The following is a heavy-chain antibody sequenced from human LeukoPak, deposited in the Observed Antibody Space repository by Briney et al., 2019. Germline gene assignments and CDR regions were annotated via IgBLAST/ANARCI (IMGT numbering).Heavy chain of an antibody. Sequence: ASVKVSCTASGYTFTTYYIHWVRQAPGQGLEWMGFINPSGGSTSYAQKFQGRVTMTRDMSTSTVHMELSSLRSEDTAVYYCARNRQSGLDYWGQGTLFTVSS. CDR2: INPSGGST. CDR3: ARNRQSGLDY. V-gene: IGHV1-46*01. D-gene: IGHD1-14*01. J-gene: IGHJ4*02. CDR1: GYTFTTYY.